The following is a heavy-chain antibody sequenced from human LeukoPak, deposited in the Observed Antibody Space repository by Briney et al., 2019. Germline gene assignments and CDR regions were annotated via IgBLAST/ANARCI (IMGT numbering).Heavy chain of an antibody. D-gene: IGHD3-22*01. J-gene: IGHJ4*02. Sequence: PGGSLRLSCAASGFTFSAYWVHWARQAPGKGLVWVSRINSDGSSTSYADSVKGRFTISRDNAKNTLYLQMNSLRAEDTAVYYCTSKTTDYYDSSGVGGYWGQGTLVTVSS. V-gene: IGHV3-74*01. CDR1: GFTFSAYW. CDR2: INSDGSST. CDR3: TSKTTDYYDSSGVGGY.